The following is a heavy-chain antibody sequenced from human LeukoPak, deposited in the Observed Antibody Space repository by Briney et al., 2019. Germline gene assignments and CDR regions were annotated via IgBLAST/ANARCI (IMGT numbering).Heavy chain of an antibody. CDR3: ARENVVPAALFDY. CDR2: IIPIFGTA. Sequence: SVKVSCKASGYTFTSYAMHWVRQAPGQRLEWMGGIIPIFGTANYAQKFQGRVTITADESTSTAYMELSSLRSEDTAVYYCARENVVPAALFDYWGQGTLVTVSS. D-gene: IGHD2-2*01. V-gene: IGHV1-69*13. J-gene: IGHJ4*02. CDR1: GYTFTSYA.